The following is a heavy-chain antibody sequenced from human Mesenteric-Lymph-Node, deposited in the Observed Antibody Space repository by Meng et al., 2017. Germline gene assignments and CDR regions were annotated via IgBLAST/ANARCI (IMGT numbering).Heavy chain of an antibody. Sequence: SETLSLTCTVSGGSISTYYWSWVRQPPGKGLEWIGYIYYSGYTNYNPSLKSRVTMSVDTSKNQFSLKLSSVTAADTATYFCARGGYSSYDSGFDYWGRGTLVTVSS. CDR2: IYYSGYT. CDR1: GGSISTYY. J-gene: IGHJ4*02. CDR3: ARGGYSSYDSGFDY. V-gene: IGHV4-59*01. D-gene: IGHD5-12*01.